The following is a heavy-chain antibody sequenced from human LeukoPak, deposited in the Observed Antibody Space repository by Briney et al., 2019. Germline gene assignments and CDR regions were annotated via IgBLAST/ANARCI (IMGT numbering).Heavy chain of an antibody. Sequence: GGSLRLSCAASGFTVSSNYMSWVRQAPGKGLEWVSVIYSGGSTYYADSVKGRFTISRDNAKNSLYLQMNSLRAEDTAVYYCARDPTVTTSWYYYYYMDVWGKGTTVTVSS. J-gene: IGHJ6*03. D-gene: IGHD4-17*01. CDR2: IYSGGST. CDR1: GFTVSSNY. V-gene: IGHV3-66*01. CDR3: ARDPTVTTSWYYYYYMDV.